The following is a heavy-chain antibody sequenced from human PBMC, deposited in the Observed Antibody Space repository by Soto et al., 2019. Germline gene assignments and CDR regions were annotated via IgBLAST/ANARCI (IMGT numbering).Heavy chain of an antibody. J-gene: IGHJ6*02. CDR1: GFTFSSYG. CDR3: AKDLKASRTSYDFWGGYYTGRGMDV. Sequence: QVQLVESGGGVVQPGRSLRLSCAASGFTFSSYGMHWVRQAPGKGLEWVAVISHDGSNKYYGDAVKGRFTIARDNSKNPLYMEMNTLRAAARAVYYCAKDLKASRTSYDFWGGYYTGRGMDVWGQGTTVTVSS. CDR2: ISHDGSNK. D-gene: IGHD3-3*01. V-gene: IGHV3-30*18.